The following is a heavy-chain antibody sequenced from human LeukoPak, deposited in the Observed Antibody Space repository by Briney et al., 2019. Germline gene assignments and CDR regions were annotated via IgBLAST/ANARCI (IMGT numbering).Heavy chain of an antibody. J-gene: IGHJ4*02. V-gene: IGHV3-23*01. CDR3: VKDHGYSGYDFFDY. CDR2: ISGSGGST. D-gene: IGHD5-12*01. Sequence: GGSLRLPCAASGFTFSSYAMSWVRQAPGKGLEWVSAISGSGGSTYYADSVKGRFTISRDNSKNTLYLQMNSLRAEDTAVYYCVKDHGYSGYDFFDYWGQGTLVTVSS. CDR1: GFTFSSYA.